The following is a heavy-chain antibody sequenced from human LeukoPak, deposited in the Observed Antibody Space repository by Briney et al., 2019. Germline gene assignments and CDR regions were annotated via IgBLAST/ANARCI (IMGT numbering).Heavy chain of an antibody. J-gene: IGHJ5*02. Sequence: PGGSLRLSCAASGFTFSSYWMSWVRQAPGKGLEGVANIKQDGSEKYYVDSVQGRFTISRDNAKNPLYLQMNSLRAEDTAVYYCASVFSGRSIWFDPWGQGTLVTVSS. D-gene: IGHD3-10*01. V-gene: IGHV3-7*01. CDR1: GFTFSSYW. CDR3: ASVFSGRSIWFDP. CDR2: IKQDGSEK.